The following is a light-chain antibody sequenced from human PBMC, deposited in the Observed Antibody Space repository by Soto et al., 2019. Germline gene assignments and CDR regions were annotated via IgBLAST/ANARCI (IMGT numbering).Light chain of an antibody. CDR1: QSISSW. Sequence: DIQMTQSPSTLSASVGDRVTITCRASQSISSWLAWYQQKPGKAPKVLIYDASSLESGVPSRFSGSGSGTEFTLTISSLQPDDFATYFCQKYSSYSRTFGQGTKVDIK. V-gene: IGKV1-5*01. J-gene: IGKJ1*01. CDR3: QKYSSYSRT. CDR2: DAS.